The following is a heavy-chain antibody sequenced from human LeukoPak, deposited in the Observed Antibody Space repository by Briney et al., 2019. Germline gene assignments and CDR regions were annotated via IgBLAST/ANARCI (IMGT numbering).Heavy chain of an antibody. Sequence: APVKGSCKGSGFTFTSYGISWGGPAPGQGVEWVGWVSAYNGNTNYAQKLQGRVTMTTDTSTSTAYMELRSLRAEDTAVYYCARDIVVPAGSGRYFDNWGQGTLITVSS. CDR1: GFTFTSYG. CDR3: ARDIVVPAGSGRYFDN. J-gene: IGHJ4*02. D-gene: IGHD2-2*01. CDR2: VSAYNGNT. V-gene: IGHV1-18*01.